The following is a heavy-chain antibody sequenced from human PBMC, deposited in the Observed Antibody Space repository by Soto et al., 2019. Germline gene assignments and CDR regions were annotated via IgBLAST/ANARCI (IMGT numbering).Heavy chain of an antibody. V-gene: IGHV3-23*01. CDR3: AKGPVIFSRWVWFDP. CDR2: ISGSGGST. J-gene: IGHJ5*02. D-gene: IGHD3-3*01. Sequence: EVQLLESGGGLVQPGGSLRLSCAASGFTFSSYAMSWVRQAPGKGLEWVSAISGSGGSTYYADSVKGRFTISRDNSKNTLYLQMNSLSAEDTAVYFCAKGPVIFSRWVWFDPWGQGTMVTVSS. CDR1: GFTFSSYA.